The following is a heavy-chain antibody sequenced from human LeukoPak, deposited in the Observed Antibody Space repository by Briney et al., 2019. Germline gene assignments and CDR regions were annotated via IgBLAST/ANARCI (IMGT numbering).Heavy chain of an antibody. V-gene: IGHV4-59*01. CDR1: GASISSYY. CDR2: IFHSGST. J-gene: IGHJ4*02. Sequence: TSETLSLTCTVSGASISSYYWNWIRQPPGKGLEWIGYIFHSGSTNYNPSLKSRVTISVDTSKNQLSLKLSSVTAADTAVYYCARSAPGGNDYGDYWGQGTLVTVSS. CDR3: ARSAPGGNDYGDY.